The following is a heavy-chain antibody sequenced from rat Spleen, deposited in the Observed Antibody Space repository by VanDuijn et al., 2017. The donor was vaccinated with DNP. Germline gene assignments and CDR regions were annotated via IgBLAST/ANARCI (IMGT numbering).Heavy chain of an antibody. J-gene: IGHJ2*01. CDR3: ARSDYSDGTFYYGYFDY. CDR2: VSGGGNT. D-gene: IGHD1-12*02. V-gene: IGHV2-6*01. Sequence: QVQLKESGPGLVQPSQTLSLTCTVSGFSLTSYSVAWIRQPPGKGLEWIAAVSGGGNTFYNSPLRSRLSISRDTSKSQVFLKMNSLQTEDTAMYFCARSDYSDGTFYYGYFDYWGQGVMVTVSS. CDR1: GFSLTSYS.